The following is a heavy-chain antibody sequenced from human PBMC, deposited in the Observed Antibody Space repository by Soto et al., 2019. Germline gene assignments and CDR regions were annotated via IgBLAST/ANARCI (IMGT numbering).Heavy chain of an antibody. Sequence: SVKVSCKASGYTFTSYGFHWVRQAPGQGLEWMGGIIPIFGTANYAQKFQGRVTITADESTSTAYMELSSLRSEDTAVYYCASHWSVGIVATMDDRGHFEYWGQGTLVSVSS. CDR1: GYTFTSYG. D-gene: IGHD5-12*01. CDR3: ASHWSVGIVATMDDRGHFEY. CDR2: IIPIFGTA. V-gene: IGHV1-69*13. J-gene: IGHJ4*02.